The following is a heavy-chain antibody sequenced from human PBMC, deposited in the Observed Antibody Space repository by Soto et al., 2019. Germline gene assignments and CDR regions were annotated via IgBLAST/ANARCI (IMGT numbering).Heavy chain of an antibody. D-gene: IGHD4-4*01. CDR2: INPSGGST. Sequence: ASVKVSCKASGYTFTSYYMHWVRQAPGQGLEWMGIINPSGGSTSYAQKFQGRVTMTRDTSTSTAYMELRSLRSDDTAVYYCARNDSSTHPRGMDVWGQGTTVTVSS. CDR3: ARNDSSTHPRGMDV. V-gene: IGHV1-46*01. J-gene: IGHJ6*02. CDR1: GYTFTSYY.